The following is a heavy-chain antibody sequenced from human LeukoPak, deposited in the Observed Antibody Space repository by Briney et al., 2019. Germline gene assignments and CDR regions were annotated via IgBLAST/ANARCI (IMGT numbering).Heavy chain of an antibody. CDR1: GYSITNGYF. CDR3: ARIDYFDSTGSYYYFSY. V-gene: IGHV4-38-2*02. J-gene: IGHJ4*02. D-gene: IGHD3-22*01. CDR2: VYRSVNT. Sequence: PSETLSLTCTVSGYSITNGYFWGWIRPPPGKGLEWIGSVYRSVNTYYNPSLKSRVTISVDASKNQFSLKLSSVTAADTAVYYCARIDYFDSTGSYYYFSYWGQGTLATVSS.